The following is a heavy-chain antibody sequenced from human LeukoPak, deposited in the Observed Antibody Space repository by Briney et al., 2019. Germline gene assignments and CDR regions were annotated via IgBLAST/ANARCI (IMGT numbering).Heavy chain of an antibody. V-gene: IGHV3-21*01. CDR1: GFTFSSYS. J-gene: IGHJ5*02. CDR2: ICSCSSYI. Sequence: PGGSLRLSCAASGFTFSSYSMNWVRQAPGKGLEWVSSICSCSSYIYYAVSVQGRFTISRDNAKNSLYLQMTSLRAEDTAVYYCARDRPYDNSGYCYFSRWFDPWGQGTLVTVSS. CDR3: ARDRPYDNSGYCYFSRWFDP. D-gene: IGHD3-22*01.